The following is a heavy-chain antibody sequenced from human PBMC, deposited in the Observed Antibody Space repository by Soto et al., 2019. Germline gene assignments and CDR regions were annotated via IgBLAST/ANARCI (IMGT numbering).Heavy chain of an antibody. V-gene: IGHV1-69*13. CDR2: IIPIFGTA. Sequence: GASVKVSCKASGYTFTSYAMHWVRQAPGQRLEWMGGIIPIFGTANYAQKFQGRVTITADESTSTAYMELSSLRSEDTAVYYCARGGWSVTTGYYYYYGMDVWGQGTTVTVSS. CDR3: ARGGWSVTTGYYYYYGMDV. CDR1: GYTFTSYA. J-gene: IGHJ6*02. D-gene: IGHD4-17*01.